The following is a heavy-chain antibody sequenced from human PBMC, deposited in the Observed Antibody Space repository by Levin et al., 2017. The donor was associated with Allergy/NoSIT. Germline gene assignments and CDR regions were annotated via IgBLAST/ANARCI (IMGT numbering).Heavy chain of an antibody. CDR2: INHSGST. V-gene: IGHV4-34*01. J-gene: IGHJ3*02. D-gene: IGHD6-19*01. CDR3: ARERVYWWSSSGTHDAFDI. CDR1: GGSFSGYY. Sequence: MPGGSLRLSCAVYGGSFSGYYWSWIRQPPGKGLEWIGEINHSGSTNYNPSLKSRVTISVDTSKNQFSLKLSSVTAADTAVYYCARERVYWWSSSGTHDAFDIWGQGTMVTVSS.